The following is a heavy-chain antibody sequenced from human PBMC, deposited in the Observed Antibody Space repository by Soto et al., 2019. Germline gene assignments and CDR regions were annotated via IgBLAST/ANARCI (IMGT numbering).Heavy chain of an antibody. CDR2: ISYDGSNK. D-gene: IGHD5-18*01. Sequence: GGSLRLSCAASGFTFSSYGMHWVRQAPGKGLEWVAVISYDGSNKYYADSVKGRFTISRDNSKNTLYLQMNSLRAEDTAVYYCAKDHGYSYGIDYWGQGTLVTVSS. V-gene: IGHV3-30*18. CDR3: AKDHGYSYGIDY. CDR1: GFTFSSYG. J-gene: IGHJ4*02.